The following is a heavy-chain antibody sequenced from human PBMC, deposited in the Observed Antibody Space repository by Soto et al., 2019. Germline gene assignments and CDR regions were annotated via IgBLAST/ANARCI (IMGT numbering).Heavy chain of an antibody. CDR1: GYTFTSYG. V-gene: IGHV1-18*01. Sequence: ASVKVSCKASGYTFTSYGISWVRQAPGQGLEWMGWITAYNGNTNYAQKLQGRVTMTTDTSTSTAYMELRCLTSDDTAVYYCAMYDYHRYYFDYWGQGTLVTVSS. CDR2: ITAYNGNT. D-gene: IGHD4-17*01. CDR3: AMYDYHRYYFDY. J-gene: IGHJ4*02.